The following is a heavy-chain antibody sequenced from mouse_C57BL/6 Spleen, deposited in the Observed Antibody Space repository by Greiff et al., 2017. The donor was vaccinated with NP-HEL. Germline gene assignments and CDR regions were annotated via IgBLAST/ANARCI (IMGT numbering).Heavy chain of an antibody. CDR3: ARWDYYDYDLYYFDY. Sequence: VQLQQSGPELVKPGASVKISCKASGYTFTDYYINWVKQRPGQGLEWIGWIFPGGGSTYYNEKFKGKATLTVDKSSSTAYMLLSSLTSEDSAVYFCARWDYYDYDLYYFDYWGQGTTLTVSS. V-gene: IGHV1-75*01. D-gene: IGHD2-4*01. CDR1: GYTFTDYY. J-gene: IGHJ2*01. CDR2: IFPGGGST.